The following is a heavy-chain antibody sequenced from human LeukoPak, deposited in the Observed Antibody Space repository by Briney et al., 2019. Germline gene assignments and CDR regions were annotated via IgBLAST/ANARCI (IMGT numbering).Heavy chain of an antibody. CDR1: GFTFSSYA. CDR3: AKDGTRVGAFDI. J-gene: IGHJ3*02. V-gene: IGHV3-23*01. Sequence: GGSLRLSCAASGFTFSSYAMSWVRQAPGKGLEWVSAISGSGGSTYYADSAKGRFTISRDNSKNTLYLQMNSLRAEDTAVYYCAKDGTRVGAFDIWGQGTMVTVSS. CDR2: ISGSGGST. D-gene: IGHD4-17*01.